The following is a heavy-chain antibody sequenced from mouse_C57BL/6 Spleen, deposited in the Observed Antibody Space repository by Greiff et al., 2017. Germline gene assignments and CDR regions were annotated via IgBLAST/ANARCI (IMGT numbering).Heavy chain of an antibody. CDR1: GFNIKDYC. CDR2: IDPEDGDT. V-gene: IGHV14-1*01. J-gene: IGHJ4*01. D-gene: IGHD2-5*01. CDR3: TTCYSNYELLYYAMDY. Sequence: EVQLQQSGAELVRPGASVKLSCTASGFNIKDYCMHWVKQRPEQGLEWIGRIDPEDGDTEYAPKFQGKATMTADTSSNTAYLQLSSLTSEDTAVYYCTTCYSNYELLYYAMDYWGKGTSVTVSS.